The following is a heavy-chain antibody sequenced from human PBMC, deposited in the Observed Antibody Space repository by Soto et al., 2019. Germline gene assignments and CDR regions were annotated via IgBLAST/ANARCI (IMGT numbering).Heavy chain of an antibody. V-gene: IGHV4-59*01. CDR2: IYYSGST. CDR1: GGSISSYY. J-gene: IGHJ4*02. Sequence: SETLSLTCTVSGGSISSYYWSWIRQPPGRGLEWIGYIYYSGSTNYNPSLKSRVTISVDTSKNQFSLKLSSVTAADTAVYYCARVPYSGYVFDYWGQGTLVTVSS. D-gene: IGHD5-12*01. CDR3: ARVPYSGYVFDY.